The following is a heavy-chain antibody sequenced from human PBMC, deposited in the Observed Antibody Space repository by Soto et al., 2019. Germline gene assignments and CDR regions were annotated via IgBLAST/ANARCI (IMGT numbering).Heavy chain of an antibody. Sequence: SETLSLTCTVSGCSISSGGYYWSWIRQHPGKGLEWIGYIYYSGSTYYNPSLKSRVTISVDTSQNQFSLKMSSVTAADTAVYYCARDKGGSYDILTGYPIYYYYSGMDVWGQGTTVTVSS. CDR2: IYYSGST. V-gene: IGHV4-31*03. CDR1: GCSISSGGYY. CDR3: ARDKGGSYDILTGYPIYYYYSGMDV. D-gene: IGHD3-9*01. J-gene: IGHJ6*02.